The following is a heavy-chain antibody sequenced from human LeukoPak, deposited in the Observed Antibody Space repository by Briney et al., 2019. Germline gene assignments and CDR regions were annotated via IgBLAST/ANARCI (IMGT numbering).Heavy chain of an antibody. CDR3: AREGRVSGYDFDC. CDR2: INSDGSSI. CDR1: GFTFSSYW. V-gene: IGHV3-74*03. D-gene: IGHD5-12*01. Sequence: GGSLRLSCAASGFTFSSYWMHWVRQAPGKGLVWVSRINSDGSSITYADSVKGRFTISRDNTKNTLFLQMNSLRVEDTAVYYCAREGRVSGYDFDCWGQGTLVTVSS. J-gene: IGHJ4*02.